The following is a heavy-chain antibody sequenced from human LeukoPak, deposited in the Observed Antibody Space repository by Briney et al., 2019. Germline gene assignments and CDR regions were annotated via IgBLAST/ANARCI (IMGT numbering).Heavy chain of an antibody. J-gene: IGHJ4*02. CDR3: ARDVAYSAFDY. CDR2: IRPDGSEG. CDR1: GITFSNSW. V-gene: IGHV3-7*01. D-gene: IGHD2-21*01. Sequence: PGGSLRLSCTTSGITFSNSWMSWVRQAPGKGLEWVATIRPDGSEGYYADSVRGRFTISRDNSKNSFYLQMSSLRAEDTGVFYCARDVAYSAFDYWGQGTLVTVS.